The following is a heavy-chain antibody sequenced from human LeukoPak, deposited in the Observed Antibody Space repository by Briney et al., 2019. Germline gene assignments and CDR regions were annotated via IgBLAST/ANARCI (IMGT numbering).Heavy chain of an antibody. CDR2: INHSGST. D-gene: IGHD6-6*01. V-gene: IGHV4-39*07. CDR1: GGSTITRSYF. CDR3: ARWRGWAARRHFDY. J-gene: IGHJ4*02. Sequence: PSETLSLTCTVSGGSTITRSYFWGWIRQPPGKGLEWIGEINHSGSTNYNPSLKSRVTISVDTSKNQFSLKLSSVTAADTAVYYCARWRGWAARRHFDYWGQGTLVTVSS.